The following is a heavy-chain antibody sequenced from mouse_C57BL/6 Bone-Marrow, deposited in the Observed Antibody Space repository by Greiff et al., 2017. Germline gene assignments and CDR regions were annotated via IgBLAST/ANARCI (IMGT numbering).Heavy chain of an antibody. CDR3: ARRGDYDDY. D-gene: IGHD2-4*01. Sequence: EVQLQQSGAELVKPGASVKLSCTASGFNIKDYYMHWVKQRTEQGLEWIGGIDPEDGETKYAPKFQGKDTITADTSSNTAYLQLSSLTSEDTAVYYCARRGDYDDYWGQGTTLTVSS. V-gene: IGHV14-2*01. J-gene: IGHJ2*01. CDR2: IDPEDGET. CDR1: GFNIKDYY.